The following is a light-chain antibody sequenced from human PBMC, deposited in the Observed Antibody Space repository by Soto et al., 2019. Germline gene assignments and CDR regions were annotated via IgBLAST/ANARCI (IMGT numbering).Light chain of an antibody. CDR1: QSVNQK. J-gene: IGKJ2*01. CDR2: VAS. CDR3: QQFNNWPHT. V-gene: IGKV3-15*01. Sequence: EIVLTQSPATLPVSPGERATLSCRASQSVNQKLGWYQQKPGQAPRLLIYVASYRATGIPDRFSGSGSGTEYTLTISNLQAEDFAVYYCQQFNNWPHTFGQGTRLEIK.